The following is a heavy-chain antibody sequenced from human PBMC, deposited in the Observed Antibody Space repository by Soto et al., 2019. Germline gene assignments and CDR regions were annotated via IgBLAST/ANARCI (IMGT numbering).Heavy chain of an antibody. J-gene: IGHJ6*02. CDR3: AKDPSYYDFWSGFTREHQNNYYYYYYGMDV. D-gene: IGHD3-3*01. V-gene: IGHV3-30*18. CDR1: GFTFSSYG. Sequence: GGSLRLSCAASGFTFSSYGMHWVRQAPGKGLEWVAVISYDGSNKYYADSVKGRFTISRDNSKNTLYLQMNSLRAEVTAVYYCAKDPSYYDFWSGFTREHQNNYYYYYYGMDVWGQGTTVTVSS. CDR2: ISYDGSNK.